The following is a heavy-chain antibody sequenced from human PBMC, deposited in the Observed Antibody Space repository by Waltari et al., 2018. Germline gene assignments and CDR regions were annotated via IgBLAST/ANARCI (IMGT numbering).Heavy chain of an antibody. Sequence: QVQLVQSGAEVKKPGSSVKVSCKASGGTFSSYAISWVRQAPGQGLEWMGGIIPIFGTANYAQKFQGRVTMTRDTSISTAYMELSRLRSDDTAVYYCARVGITFGGVIVLERGFDYWGQGTLVTVSS. V-gene: IGHV1-69*05. CDR1: GGTFSSYA. J-gene: IGHJ4*02. CDR2: IIPIFGTA. CDR3: ARVGITFGGVIVLERGFDY. D-gene: IGHD3-16*02.